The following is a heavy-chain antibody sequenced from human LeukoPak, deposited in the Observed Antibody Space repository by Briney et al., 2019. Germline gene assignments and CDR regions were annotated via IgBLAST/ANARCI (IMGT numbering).Heavy chain of an antibody. CDR2: IYHSGST. J-gene: IGHJ6*03. CDR1: GYSISSGYY. D-gene: IGHD4-11*01. V-gene: IGHV4-38-2*01. Sequence: SETLSLTCAVSGYSISSGYYWGWIRQPPGKGLERIGGIYHSGSTYYNPSLKSRVTISVDTSKNQFSLKLSSVTAADTAVYYCARGITVYYYYYHYMDVWGKGTTVTVSS. CDR3: ARGITVYYYYYHYMDV.